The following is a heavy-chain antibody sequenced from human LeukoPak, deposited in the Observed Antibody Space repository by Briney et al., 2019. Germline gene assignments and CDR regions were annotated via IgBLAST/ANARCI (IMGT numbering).Heavy chain of an antibody. D-gene: IGHD1-7*01. J-gene: IGHJ6*03. CDR2: ISSTSNHI. V-gene: IGHV3-21*01. CDR3: ARARWNYPSDSDYSYMDV. CDR1: GFPFSTYS. Sequence: KPGGSLRLSCAASGFPFSTYSMTWVRQAPGKGLEWVSSISSTSNHIYHADSVKGRFTISRDNSENSLYLQMNSLRAEDTAVYYCARARWNYPSDSDYSYMDVWGTGTTVTVSS.